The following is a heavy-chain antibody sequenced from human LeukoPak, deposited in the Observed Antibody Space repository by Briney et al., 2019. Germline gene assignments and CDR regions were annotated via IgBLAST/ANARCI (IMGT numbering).Heavy chain of an antibody. D-gene: IGHD6-13*01. CDR1: GYTFTGYY. V-gene: IGHV1-2*02. Sequence: GASVKVSCEASGYTFTGYYMHWVRQAPGQGLEWMGWINPNSGGTNYAQKFQGRVTMTRDTAISTAYMEMSRLTSDDTALYYCARAAGYGSSWYTDYWGQGTLVTVSS. CDR3: ARAAGYGSSWYTDY. CDR2: INPNSGGT. J-gene: IGHJ4*02.